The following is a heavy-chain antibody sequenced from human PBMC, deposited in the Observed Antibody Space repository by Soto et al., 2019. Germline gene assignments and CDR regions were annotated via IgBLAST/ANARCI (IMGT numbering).Heavy chain of an antibody. CDR3: ARGNDFWSGYGEGGDY. CDR2: INQSGST. V-gene: IGHV4-34*01. Sequence: QVQLQHGGAGLLKPSETLSLTCAVYGGSFSGYYWSWIRQPPGKGLEWIGEINQSGSTNYNPSLKGRVTISVDTSKTQFPLKLSCVTAADTAVYYCARGNDFWSGYGEGGDYWGQGTLVTVSS. CDR1: GGSFSGYY. D-gene: IGHD3-3*01. J-gene: IGHJ4*02.